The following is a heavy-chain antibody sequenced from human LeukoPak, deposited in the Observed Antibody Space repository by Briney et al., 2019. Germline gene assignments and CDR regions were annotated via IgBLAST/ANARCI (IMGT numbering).Heavy chain of an antibody. Sequence: SVKVSFKASGFTFTISAMQWVRQARGQRLEWIGWIVVGSGNTNYAQKFQERVTITRDMSTSTAYMELSSLRSEDTAVYYCAAGTRFLEWLLSGYYYYGMDVWGQGTTVTVSS. CDR1: GFTFTISA. CDR2: IVVGSGNT. V-gene: IGHV1-58*02. CDR3: AAGTRFLEWLLSGYYYYGMDV. J-gene: IGHJ6*02. D-gene: IGHD3-3*01.